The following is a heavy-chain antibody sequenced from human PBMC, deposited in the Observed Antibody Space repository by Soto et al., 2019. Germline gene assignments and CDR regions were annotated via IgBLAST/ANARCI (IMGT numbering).Heavy chain of an antibody. CDR1: GFTFSSYA. D-gene: IGHD6-13*01. J-gene: IGHJ4*02. Sequence: GGSLRLSCAASGFTFSSYAMSWVRQAPGKGLEWVSAISGSGGSTYYADSVKGRFTISRDNSKNTLYLQMNSLRAEDTAVYYCEKDRNSRFFFAYWGQGTLVTVSS. CDR3: EKDRNSRFFFAY. V-gene: IGHV3-23*01. CDR2: ISGSGGST.